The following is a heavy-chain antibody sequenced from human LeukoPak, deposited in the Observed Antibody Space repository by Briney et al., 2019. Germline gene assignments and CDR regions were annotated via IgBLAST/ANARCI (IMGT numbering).Heavy chain of an antibody. Sequence: RGSLRLSCAASGFTVSSNYMSWVRQAPGKGLEWVSVIYSGGSTYYADSVKGRFTISRDNSKNTLFLQMNSLRAEDTAVYYCARGSNTVTEFDYWGQGTLVTVSS. J-gene: IGHJ4*02. D-gene: IGHD4-17*01. CDR1: GFTVSSNY. CDR3: ARGSNTVTEFDY. V-gene: IGHV3-53*01. CDR2: IYSGGST.